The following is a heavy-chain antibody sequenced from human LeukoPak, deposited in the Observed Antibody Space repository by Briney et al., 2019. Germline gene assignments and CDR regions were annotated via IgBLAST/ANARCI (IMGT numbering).Heavy chain of an antibody. V-gene: IGHV3-30*02. J-gene: IGHJ4*02. D-gene: IGHD2-21*02. CDR2: IRSDGSNK. CDR1: GFTFSNYG. Sequence: GSLRLSCAASGFTFSNYGMLWVRQAPGKGLEWVSFIRSDGSNKYYADSVKGRFTISRDNSKNTLYLQMNSLRVEDTAVYYCAKDRTELGDFVDYWGQGTLVSVSS. CDR3: AKDRTELGDFVDY.